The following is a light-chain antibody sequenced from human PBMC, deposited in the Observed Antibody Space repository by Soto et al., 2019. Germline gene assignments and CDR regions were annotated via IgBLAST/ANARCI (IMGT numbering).Light chain of an antibody. CDR2: GAS. Sequence: EILMTQSPATLSVSPGERATLSCRASQSVSSYLAWYQQKPGQAPRLLIYGASTRATDIPARFSGSGSGTEFTLTISSLQSEDFALYYCQQYNNWPLTFGGGTKVDIK. V-gene: IGKV3-15*01. CDR3: QQYNNWPLT. CDR1: QSVSSY. J-gene: IGKJ4*01.